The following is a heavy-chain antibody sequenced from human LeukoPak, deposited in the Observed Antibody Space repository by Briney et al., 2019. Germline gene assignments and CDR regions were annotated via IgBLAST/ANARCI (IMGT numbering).Heavy chain of an antibody. CDR1: GFTLTTYE. V-gene: IGHV3-48*03. CDR2: ISTSGSRM. D-gene: IGHD3-22*01. J-gene: IGHJ4*02. CDR3: ARDPYYDSRTYII. Sequence: GGSLRLSCAASGFTLTTYEMNWVRQAPGKGLEWVSYISTSGSRMYYADSVKGRFTISRDNAKNSLYLQMNSLRAEDTAVYYCARDPYYDSRTYIIWGQGTLVTVSS.